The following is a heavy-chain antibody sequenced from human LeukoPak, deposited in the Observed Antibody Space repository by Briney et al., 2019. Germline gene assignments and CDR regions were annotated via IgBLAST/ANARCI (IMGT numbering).Heavy chain of an antibody. J-gene: IGHJ4*02. CDR3: AKVRLSGWHYGDLVY. CDR2: ISGSGDSA. V-gene: IGHV3-23*01. CDR1: AFTFSKYA. D-gene: IGHD6-19*01. Sequence: PGGSLRLSCIASAFTFSKYAMSWVRQAPGKGPELVSSISGSGDSAYYVDSVKGRFTISRDNSKNTLYLQMNSLRAEDTAVYYCAKVRLSGWHYGDLVYWGQGTLVTVSS.